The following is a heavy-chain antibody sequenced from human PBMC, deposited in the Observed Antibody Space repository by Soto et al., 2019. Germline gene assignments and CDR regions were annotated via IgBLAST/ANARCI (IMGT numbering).Heavy chain of an antibody. CDR1: GXSISSGYYY. Sequence: XTLSLPCTVSGXSISSGYYYWSWIRQPPGKGLEWIGYIYYSGSTTYHPSLKSRVTISLEKSKNQFSLNLSSVTAAATAVYYCASYNWKYWFAPWGQGTLVTVSS. V-gene: IGHV4-61*01. D-gene: IGHD1-20*01. CDR3: ASYNWKYWFAP. CDR2: IYYSGST. J-gene: IGHJ5*02.